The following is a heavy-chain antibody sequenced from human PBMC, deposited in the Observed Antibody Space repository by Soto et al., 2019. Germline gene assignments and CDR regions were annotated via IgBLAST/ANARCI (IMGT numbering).Heavy chain of an antibody. V-gene: IGHV4-59*01. Sequence: QVQLQESGPGLVKPSETLSLTCTVSGGSISSYYWSWIRQPPGKGLEWIGYIYYSGSTNYNPSLKRRVTISVDTSKNQFALKLSSVTAADTAVYYCARGWGPGDVWSAPYFDYWGDGTLVTVAS. J-gene: IGHJ4*01. CDR1: GGSISSYY. CDR2: IYYSGST. CDR3: ARGWGPGDVWSAPYFDY. D-gene: IGHD3-3*01.